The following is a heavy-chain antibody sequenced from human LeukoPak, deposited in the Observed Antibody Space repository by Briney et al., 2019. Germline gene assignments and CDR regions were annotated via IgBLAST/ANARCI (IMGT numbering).Heavy chain of an antibody. J-gene: IGHJ4*02. V-gene: IGHV3-30*02. CDR3: VKGRSDFDY. CDR1: GFTFSNYG. Sequence: PGGSLRLSCAASGFTFSNYGMHWVRQAPGKGLEWVAFIRSDGINKYYADSVKGRFTISRDSSKNTLYLQMNSLILEDTAVYYCVKGRSDFDYWGQGTLVTVSS. CDR2: IRSDGINK.